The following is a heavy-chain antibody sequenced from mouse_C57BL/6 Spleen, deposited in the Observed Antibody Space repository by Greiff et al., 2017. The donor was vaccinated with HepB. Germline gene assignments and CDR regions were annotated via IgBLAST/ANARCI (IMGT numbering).Heavy chain of an antibody. Sequence: EVQLQQSGGGLVKPGGSLKLSCAASGFTFSSYTMSWVRQTPEKRLEWVATISGGGGNTYYPDSVKGRFTISRDNAKNTLYLQMSSLRSEDTALYYCAKSPSTVVKADWYFDVWGTGTTVTVSS. CDR3: AKSPSTVVKADWYFDV. CDR1: GFTFSSYT. CDR2: ISGGGGNT. D-gene: IGHD1-1*01. V-gene: IGHV5-9*01. J-gene: IGHJ1*03.